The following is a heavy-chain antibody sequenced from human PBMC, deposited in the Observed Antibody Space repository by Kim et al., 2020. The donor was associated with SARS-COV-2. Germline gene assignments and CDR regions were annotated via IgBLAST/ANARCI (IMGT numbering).Heavy chain of an antibody. CDR3: ARLQITIFGVVAGGWFDP. CDR2: INHSGST. Sequence: SETLSLTCAVYGGSFSCYYWSWIRQPPGKGLEWIGEINHSGSTNYNPSLKSRVTISVDTSKNQFSLKLSSVTAADTAVYYCARLQITIFGVVAGGWFDPWGQGTLVTVSS. CDR1: GGSFSCYY. V-gene: IGHV4-34*01. J-gene: IGHJ5*02. D-gene: IGHD3-3*01.